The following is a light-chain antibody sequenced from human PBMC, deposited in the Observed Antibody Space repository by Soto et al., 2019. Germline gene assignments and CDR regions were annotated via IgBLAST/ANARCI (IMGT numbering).Light chain of an antibody. CDR2: GAS. J-gene: IGKJ3*01. CDR3: QQYGRSTFT. CDR1: QSVSSNN. Sequence: EIVFTQSPGTLSFSPGERATLSCRASQSVSSNNLAWYQQRPGQAPRVVIYGASTRATGIPERFSGSGSGTDFTLTISRLEPEDFAVYYCQQYGRSTFTFGPGTKVDIK. V-gene: IGKV3-20*01.